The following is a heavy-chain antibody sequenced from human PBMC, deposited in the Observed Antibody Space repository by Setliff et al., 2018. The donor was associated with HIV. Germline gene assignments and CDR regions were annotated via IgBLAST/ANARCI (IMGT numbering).Heavy chain of an antibody. J-gene: IGHJ4*02. Sequence: ASVKVSCKASGYDFSSYSMMWVRQTPGQGLGWLGWISGLTGEVRLAKEFQGRVTLTTSAYTAYMELKSLRSGDRGVYYCARGGLGFLDWCLPDSWGQGTLVTVSS. CDR3: ARGGLGFLDWCLPDS. D-gene: IGHD2-21*02. CDR2: ISGLTGEV. CDR1: GYDFSSYS. V-gene: IGHV1-18*04.